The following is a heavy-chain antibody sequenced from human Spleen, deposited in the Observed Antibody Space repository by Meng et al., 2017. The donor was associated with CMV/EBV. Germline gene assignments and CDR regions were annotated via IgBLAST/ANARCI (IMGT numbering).Heavy chain of an antibody. Sequence: QVQLLQWGGGLLKPSETLSPPWAVFGGSFSGYYWSWIRQPPGKGLEWIGEINHSGSTNYNPSLKSRVTISVDTSKNQFSLKLSSVTAADTAVYYCAREDDFWNNTIHGGGWFDPWGQGTLVTVSS. CDR3: AREDDFWNNTIHGGGWFDP. J-gene: IGHJ5*02. D-gene: IGHD3-3*01. CDR2: INHSGST. V-gene: IGHV4-34*01. CDR1: GGSFSGYY.